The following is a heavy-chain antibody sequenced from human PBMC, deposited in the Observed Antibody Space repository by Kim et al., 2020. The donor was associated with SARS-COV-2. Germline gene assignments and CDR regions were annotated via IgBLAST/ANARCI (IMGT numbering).Heavy chain of an antibody. CDR3: ASRPGGGFFQH. J-gene: IGHJ1*01. Sequence: GGSLRLSCAASGFTVSSNYMSWVRQAPGKGLEWVSIIYSDGRTYYADSVKDRFSISRDNSKNTLYLQMNSLRAEDTAVYYCASRPGGGFFQHWGQGTPVT. V-gene: IGHV3-66*01. CDR1: GFTVSSNY. D-gene: IGHD3-16*01. CDR2: IYSDGRT.